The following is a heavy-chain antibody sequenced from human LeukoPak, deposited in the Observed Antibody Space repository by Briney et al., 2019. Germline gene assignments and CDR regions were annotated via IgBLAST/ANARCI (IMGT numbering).Heavy chain of an antibody. D-gene: IGHD2-15*01. V-gene: IGHV4-61*02. Sequence: SQALSLTCTVSGGSISSGSYYWSWIRQPAGKGLEWIGRIYTSGSTNYNPSLKSRVTISVDTSKNQFSLKLSSVTAADTAVYYCAREGEGYCSGGSCYGFDYWGQGTLVTVSS. J-gene: IGHJ4*02. CDR1: GGSISSGSYY. CDR2: IYTSGST. CDR3: AREGEGYCSGGSCYGFDY.